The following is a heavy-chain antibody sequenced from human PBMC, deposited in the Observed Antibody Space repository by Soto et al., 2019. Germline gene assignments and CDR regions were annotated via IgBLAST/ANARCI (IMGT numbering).Heavy chain of an antibody. CDR1: GFTFSSYA. J-gene: IGHJ4*02. Sequence: EVQLLESGGGLVQPGGSLRLSCAASGFTFSSYAMRWVRQAPGKGLEWVSAISGSGGSAYYADSVKGRFTISRDNSKNTLYLQMNSLRAEDTAVYYCARRGSGSYYDYWGQGTLVTVSS. CDR3: ARRGSGSYYDY. CDR2: ISGSGGSA. V-gene: IGHV3-23*01. D-gene: IGHD1-26*01.